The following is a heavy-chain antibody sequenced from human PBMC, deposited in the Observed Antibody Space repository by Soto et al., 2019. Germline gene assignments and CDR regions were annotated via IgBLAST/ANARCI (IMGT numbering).Heavy chain of an antibody. CDR3: AREDGYCSGGSCEESFDY. Sequence: QVQLVQSGAEVKKPGASVKVSCKASGYTFTSYGISWVRQAPGQGLEWMGWICAYNGNTNYAQKLQGRVTMTTDTSTSTAYMELRSLRSDDTAVYYCAREDGYCSGGSCEESFDYWGQGTLVTVSS. CDR2: ICAYNGNT. J-gene: IGHJ4*02. CDR1: GYTFTSYG. V-gene: IGHV1-18*01. D-gene: IGHD2-15*01.